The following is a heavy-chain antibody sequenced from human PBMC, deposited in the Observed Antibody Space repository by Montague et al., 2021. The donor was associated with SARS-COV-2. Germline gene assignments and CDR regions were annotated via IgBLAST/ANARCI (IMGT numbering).Heavy chain of an antibody. D-gene: IGHD7-27*01. CDR1: GFSFSTFW. Sequence: SQRLSCAASGFSFSTFWMTWVRQAPGKVLEWVASIKPDGSDKYXXESVKGRFTISRDNARNSLYLQLNNLRAEDTAVYYCARDPNWGAHWGQGNLVTVSS. J-gene: IGHJ4*02. CDR2: IKPDGSDK. V-gene: IGHV3-7*05. CDR3: ARDPNWGAH.